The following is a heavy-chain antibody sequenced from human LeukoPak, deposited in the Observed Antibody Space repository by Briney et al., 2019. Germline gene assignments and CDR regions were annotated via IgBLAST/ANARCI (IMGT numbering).Heavy chain of an antibody. CDR2: ISAYNGNT. J-gene: IGHJ4*02. CDR1: GYTFTSYG. CDR3: ASLYCSSTSCYLPY. Sequence: ASVKVSCKASGYTFTSYGISWVRQAPGQGLEWMGWISAYNGNTNYAQKLQGRVTMTTDTSTSTAYMELRSLRSDDTAVYYCASLYCSSTSCYLPYWGQGTLVTVSS. D-gene: IGHD2-2*01. V-gene: IGHV1-18*01.